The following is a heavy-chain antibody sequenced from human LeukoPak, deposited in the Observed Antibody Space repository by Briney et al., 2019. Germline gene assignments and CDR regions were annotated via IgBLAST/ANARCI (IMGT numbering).Heavy chain of an antibody. Sequence: GASVRVSCKASGYTFTSYVINWVRQAPGQGLEWMGWVNPKSGNTGYKQKFQDRVTITRDNSITTAYMELSSLTSDDTAVYFCARGLPLGYCTYGVCYPPKHFDFWGQGTLVTVSS. V-gene: IGHV1-8*03. D-gene: IGHD2-8*01. CDR3: ARGLPLGYCTYGVCYPPKHFDF. J-gene: IGHJ4*02. CDR1: GYTFTSYV. CDR2: VNPKSGNT.